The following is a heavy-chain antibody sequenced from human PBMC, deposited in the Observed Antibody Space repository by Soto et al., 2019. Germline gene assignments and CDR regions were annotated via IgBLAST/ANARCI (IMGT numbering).Heavy chain of an antibody. D-gene: IGHD5-12*01. CDR2: IKDGGST. V-gene: IGHV4-34*01. CDR1: GGSLTGYY. Sequence: QVQLQQWGAGLLKPSETLSLTCAVNGGSLTGYYWSWIRQPPGKGLEWIGDIKDGGSTNYSPSLKGRATLSSDTSTNQFSLKLNSVTAADTAVYYCARGQEGLVATHWDQGALVTVSS. J-gene: IGHJ4*02. CDR3: ARGQEGLVATH.